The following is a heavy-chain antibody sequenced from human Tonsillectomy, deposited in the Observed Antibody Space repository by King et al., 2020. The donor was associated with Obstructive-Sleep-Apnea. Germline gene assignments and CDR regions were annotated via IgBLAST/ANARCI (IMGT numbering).Heavy chain of an antibody. Sequence: LQLVQSGAEVKKPGASVKVSCKTSGYTFTSYGISWVRQAPGQGPEWMGWISTYNGSTNYAQQLQGRITMTTDTSTSTAYMGLRSLRSDDTAVYYCARVYGSWSFDYWGQGTLVTVSS. CDR1: GYTFTSYG. D-gene: IGHD3-10*01. V-gene: IGHV1-18*01. CDR3: ARVYGSWSFDY. CDR2: ISTYNGST. J-gene: IGHJ4*02.